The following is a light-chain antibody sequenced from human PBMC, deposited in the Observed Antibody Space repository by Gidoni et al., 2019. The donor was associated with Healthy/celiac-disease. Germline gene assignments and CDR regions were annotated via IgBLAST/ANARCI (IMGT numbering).Light chain of an antibody. V-gene: IGKV2-28*01. J-gene: IGKJ2*01. CDR2: LGS. Sequence: DIVMTQSPLSLPVTPGEPASISCRSSQSLLHSNVYTYLDWYLQKPGQSPQLLIYLGSNRVSGVPDRFSGSGSGTDFTLKLSRVEAEDVGVYYCLQAIKTPHTFGQGTKLEIK. CDR3: LQAIKTPHT. CDR1: QSLLHSNVYTY.